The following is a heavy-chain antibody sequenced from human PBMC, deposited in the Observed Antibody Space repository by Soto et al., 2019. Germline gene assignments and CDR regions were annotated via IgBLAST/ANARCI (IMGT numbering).Heavy chain of an antibody. CDR2: IHSSGST. Sequence: PSETLSLTCTVSGASMNSYHWSWIRQPAGKGLEWIGHIHSSGSTNYNPSLKSRVTMSVDTSKNQFSLRLMSLTAADTAVYYCARNKGVAAGGITCFAPWGQGXLVTVPS. V-gene: IGHV4-4*07. CDR1: GASMNSYH. J-gene: IGHJ5*02. D-gene: IGHD6-25*01. CDR3: ARNKGVAAGGITCFAP.